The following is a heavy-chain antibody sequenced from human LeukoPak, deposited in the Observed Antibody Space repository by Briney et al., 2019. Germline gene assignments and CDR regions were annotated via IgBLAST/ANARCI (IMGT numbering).Heavy chain of an antibody. J-gene: IGHJ4*02. D-gene: IGHD4-11*01. CDR3: ARETLTRGEYYFDY. CDR1: GFAFSSYW. V-gene: IGHV3-74*01. CDR2: TNTDASYI. Sequence: GGSLRLSCVASGFAFSSYWMHWVRQTPGKGLVWVSRTNTDASYINHADSVKGRFTISRDNAKNTLYLQMNSLRTEDTAIYYCARETLTRGEYYFDYWGQGILVTVSS.